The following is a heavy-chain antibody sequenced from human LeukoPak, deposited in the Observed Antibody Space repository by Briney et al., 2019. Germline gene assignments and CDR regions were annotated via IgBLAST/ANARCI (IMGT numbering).Heavy chain of an antibody. D-gene: IGHD2-15*01. V-gene: IGHV4-59*01. CDR2: IYYSGST. CDR3: ARASVPVALLYYYYYMDV. Sequence: SETLSLTCTVSGGSISSYYWSWIRQPPGKGLEWIGYIYYSGSTNYNPSLKSRVTISVDTSKNQFSLKLSSVTAAYTAVYYCARASVPVALLYYYYYMDVWGKGTTVSVSS. CDR1: GGSISSYY. J-gene: IGHJ6*03.